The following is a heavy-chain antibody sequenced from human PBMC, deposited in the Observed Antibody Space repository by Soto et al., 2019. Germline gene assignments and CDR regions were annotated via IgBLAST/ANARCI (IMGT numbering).Heavy chain of an antibody. V-gene: IGHV1-18*01. CDR2: ISTNNGNT. CDR3: GRDLYQSVFYYGMDV. J-gene: IGHJ6*02. Sequence: QVQVMQSGAEVKKPGASVKVSCKASGYTFTSYGISWVRQAPGQGLEWMGWISTNNGNTNYAQKLQGRDTMTTDTSTSTAYMELRSLRSDDTAVYYCGRDLYQSVFYYGMDVWGQGTTVTVSS. D-gene: IGHD2-2*01. CDR1: GYTFTSYG.